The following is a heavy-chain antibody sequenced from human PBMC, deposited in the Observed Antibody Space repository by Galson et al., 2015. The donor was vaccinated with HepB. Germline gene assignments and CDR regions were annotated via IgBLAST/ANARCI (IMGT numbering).Heavy chain of an antibody. D-gene: IGHD4-23*01. CDR1: GGTFSSYA. J-gene: IGHJ4*02. Sequence: SVKVSCKASGGTFSSYAISWVRQAPGQGLEWMGGIIPIFGTANYAQKFQGRVTITADESTSTAYMELSSLRSEDTAVYYCARARLRRYPFFDYWGQGTLVTVSS. CDR3: ARARLRRYPFFDY. CDR2: IIPIFGTA. V-gene: IGHV1-69*13.